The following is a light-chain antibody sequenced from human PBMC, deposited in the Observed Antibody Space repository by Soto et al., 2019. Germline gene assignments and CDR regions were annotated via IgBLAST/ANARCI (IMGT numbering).Light chain of an antibody. Sequence: QSALTQPASVSGSPGQSITISCTGTSRDIGAYNYVSWYQKNPDKAPKLMVSEFSHRPSWVSNRFSGSKSGNTASLTISGLQTEDEADYYCSSYTTSRTLVFGGGTKLTVL. J-gene: IGLJ3*02. V-gene: IGLV2-14*01. CDR1: SRDIGAYNY. CDR2: EFS. CDR3: SSYTTSRTLV.